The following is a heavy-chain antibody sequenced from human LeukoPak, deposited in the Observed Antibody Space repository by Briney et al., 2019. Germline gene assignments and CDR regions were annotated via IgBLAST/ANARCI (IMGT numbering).Heavy chain of an antibody. Sequence: ASVKVSCKASGYTFTGYYMHWVRQAPGQGLEWMGWINPNSGGTNYAQKFQGRVTITRNTSISTAYMELSSLRSEDTAVYYCAKDAEGFRLISYSFDYWGQGTLVTVSS. CDR3: AKDAEGFRLISYSFDY. CDR1: GYTFTGYY. J-gene: IGHJ4*02. V-gene: IGHV1-2*02. D-gene: IGHD2-8*01. CDR2: INPNSGGT.